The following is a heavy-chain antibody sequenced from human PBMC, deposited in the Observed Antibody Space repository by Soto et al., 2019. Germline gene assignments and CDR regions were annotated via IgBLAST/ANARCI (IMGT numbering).Heavy chain of an antibody. D-gene: IGHD5-12*01. CDR3: APNPKVARPFLGH. CDR1: GFTFRNYA. V-gene: IGHV3-23*01. CDR2: VGNSGDYT. Sequence: PGGSLRLSCAASGFTFRNYAMTWVRQAPGRGLECVSVVGNSGDYTHYADSVKGRFTVSRDNSNNILFLQMNSLRADDTAVYYCAPNPKVARPFLGHWGQGTLVTVSS. J-gene: IGHJ4*02.